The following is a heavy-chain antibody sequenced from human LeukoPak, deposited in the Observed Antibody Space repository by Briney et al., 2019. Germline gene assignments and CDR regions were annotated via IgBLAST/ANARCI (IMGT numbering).Heavy chain of an antibody. J-gene: IGHJ3*02. CDR3: ASYCSSTSCPHRRAFDI. CDR1: GGSISSSNW. V-gene: IGHV4-4*02. Sequence: SETLSLTCAVSGGSISSSNWWSWIRQPPGKGLEWIGEINHSGSTYYNPSLKSRVTISVDTSKNQFSLKLSSVTAADTAVYYCASYCSSTSCPHRRAFDIWGQGTMVTVSS. D-gene: IGHD2-2*01. CDR2: INHSGST.